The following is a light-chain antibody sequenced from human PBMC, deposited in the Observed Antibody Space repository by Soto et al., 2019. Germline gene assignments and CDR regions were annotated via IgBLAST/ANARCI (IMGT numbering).Light chain of an antibody. V-gene: IGLV1-47*02. CDR2: TND. CDR1: FSNIGSNY. CDR3: AVWDYSLRGWV. J-gene: IGLJ3*02. Sequence: QLVLTQPPSASVTPGQRVTISCSGRFSNIGSNYVYWYQQLPGTAPKLLIFTNDQRTSGVPGRFSGSKSGTSDSLAMSVLRSEDEAEYYCAVWDYSLRGWVFGGGTKVTVL.